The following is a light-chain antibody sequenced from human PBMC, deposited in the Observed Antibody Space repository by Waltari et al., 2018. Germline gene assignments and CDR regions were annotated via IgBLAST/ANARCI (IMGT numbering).Light chain of an antibody. CDR3: SSRDSSASHVL. CDR1: SLRTSY. CDR2: GKN. J-gene: IGLJ2*01. V-gene: IGLV3-19*01. Sequence: SSELTQDPAVSVALGQTVTITCQGASLRTSYASWYQQKSGKAPILVLFGKNKRPSGIPDRFSGYNSETTTSLTITGAQAEDEADYYCSSRDSSASHVLFAGGTKLTVL.